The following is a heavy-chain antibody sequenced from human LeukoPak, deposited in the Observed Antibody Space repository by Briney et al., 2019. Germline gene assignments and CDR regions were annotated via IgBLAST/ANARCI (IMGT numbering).Heavy chain of an antibody. CDR1: GYTFTSYG. CDR2: ISAYNGNT. D-gene: IGHD6-6*01. CDR3: ARVGSIAGPGNWFDP. V-gene: IGHV1-18*01. J-gene: IGHJ5*02. Sequence: ASVKVSCKASGYTFTSYGISWVRQAPGQGLEWMGWISAYNGNTNYAQKLQGRVTMTTDTSTSTAYMELRSLRSDDTAVYYCARVGSIAGPGNWFDPWGQGTLVTVSS.